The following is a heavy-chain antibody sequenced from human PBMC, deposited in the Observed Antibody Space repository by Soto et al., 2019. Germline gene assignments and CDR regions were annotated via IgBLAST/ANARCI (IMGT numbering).Heavy chain of an antibody. J-gene: IGHJ6*02. CDR3: ARTPPTIFEVVMNYYYGMAV. V-gene: IGHV1-18*01. CDR2: ISAYNGNT. CDR1: GYTFTSYG. D-gene: IGHD3-3*01. Sequence: ASVKVSCKASGYTFTSYGISWVRQAPGQGLEWMGWISAYNGNTNYAQKLQGRVTMTTDTSTSTAYMELRSLRSDDTAVYYCARTPPTIFEVVMNYYYGMAVWGQGTTVTVSS.